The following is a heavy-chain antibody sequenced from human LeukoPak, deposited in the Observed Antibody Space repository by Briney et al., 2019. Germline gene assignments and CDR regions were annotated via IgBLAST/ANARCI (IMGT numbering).Heavy chain of an antibody. J-gene: IGHJ4*02. CDR2: MTSDSNTI. V-gene: IGHV3-48*01. Sequence: GGSLRLSCAASGFNFNVYSMNWVRQAPGKGLEWISYMTSDSNTIYYADSVRGRFTISRDNAKKLVYLELSNLRADDTAMYYCARSTEWFADYWGQGTLVTVSS. CDR3: ARSTEWFADY. D-gene: IGHD3-3*01. CDR1: GFNFNVYS.